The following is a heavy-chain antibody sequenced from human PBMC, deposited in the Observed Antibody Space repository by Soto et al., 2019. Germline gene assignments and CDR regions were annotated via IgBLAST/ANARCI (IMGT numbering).Heavy chain of an antibody. CDR3: AREISVDTAVLDY. V-gene: IGHV1-69*01. CDR1: GGTFSSYA. Sequence: GASVKVSCTASGGTFSSYAISWVRQAPGQGLEWMGGIIPIFGTANYAQKFQGRVTITADESMSTAYMELSSLRSEDTAVYYCAREISVDTAVLDYWGQGTLVTVSS. D-gene: IGHD5-18*01. CDR2: IIPIFGTA. J-gene: IGHJ4*02.